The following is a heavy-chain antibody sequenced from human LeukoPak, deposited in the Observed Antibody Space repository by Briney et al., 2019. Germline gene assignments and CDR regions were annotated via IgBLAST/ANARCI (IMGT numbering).Heavy chain of an antibody. V-gene: IGHV4-39*06. Sequence: SETLSLTPTVSGGSISSRSSYWGWIRQPPGKGLEWIGNIYYYVSTYYTPSLKSRVTISVDTSKNQLTLKLRCVSAADTAVYYCGRENSGSSARDHWGQGTLVTVSS. J-gene: IGHJ4*02. CDR3: GRENSGSSARDH. CDR1: GGSISSRSSY. D-gene: IGHD3-10*01. CDR2: IYYYVST.